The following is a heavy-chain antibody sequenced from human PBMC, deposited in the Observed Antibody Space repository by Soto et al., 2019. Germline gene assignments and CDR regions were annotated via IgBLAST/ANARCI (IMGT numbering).Heavy chain of an antibody. J-gene: IGHJ4*02. CDR2: IYHSGST. V-gene: IGHV4-38-2*01. Sequence: SETLSLTCAVSGYSISSGYYWGWIRQPPGKGLEWIGSIYHSGSTYYNPSLKSRVTISVDTSKNQFSLQLSSLTAADTAVYYCARARRGGGYQNNTYYDFWSGPYFDYWGQGALVTV. CDR1: GYSISSGYY. D-gene: IGHD3-3*01. CDR3: ARARRGGGYQNNTYYDFWSGPYFDY.